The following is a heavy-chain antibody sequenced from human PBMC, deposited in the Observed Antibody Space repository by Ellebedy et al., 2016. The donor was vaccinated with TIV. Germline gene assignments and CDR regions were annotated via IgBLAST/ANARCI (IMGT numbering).Heavy chain of an antibody. V-gene: IGHV3-23*01. CDR2: ISGSGVTT. J-gene: IGHJ5*02. CDR3: AGYRGEAVAENWFDP. Sequence: GESLKISCAASGFTFSCCAMSWVRQAPGKGLEWVSHISGSGVTTYYADSVRGRFSISRDNSKNTLFLQRNSLRADDTAVYYCAGYRGEAVAENWFDPWGQGTLVTVSS. D-gene: IGHD6-19*01. CDR1: GFTFSCCA.